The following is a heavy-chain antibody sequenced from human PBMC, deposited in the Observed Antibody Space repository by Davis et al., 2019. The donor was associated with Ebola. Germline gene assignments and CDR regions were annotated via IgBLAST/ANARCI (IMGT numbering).Heavy chain of an antibody. CDR3: AKDIYSSTPNYFDY. V-gene: IGHV3-30*04. CDR1: GFTFSSYA. Sequence: GESLKISCAASGFTFSSYAMHWVRQAPGKGLEWVAVISYDGSNKYYADSVKGRFTISRDNSKNTLYLQMNSLRPEDTAIYYCAKDIYSSTPNYFDYWGQGTLVTVSS. CDR2: ISYDGSNK. J-gene: IGHJ4*02. D-gene: IGHD6-13*01.